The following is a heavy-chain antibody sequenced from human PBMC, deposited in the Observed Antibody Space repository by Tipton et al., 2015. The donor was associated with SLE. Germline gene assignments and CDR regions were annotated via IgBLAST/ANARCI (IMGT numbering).Heavy chain of an antibody. CDR3: APGLLWFGECYY. CDR1: GFTFDDYA. Sequence: SLRLSCAASGFTFDDYAMHWVRQAPGKGLEWVSGISWNSGNIDYADSVKGRFTISRDNSKNTLYLQMNSLRAEDTAVYYCAPGLLWFGECYYWGQGALVTVSS. J-gene: IGHJ4*02. D-gene: IGHD3-10*01. CDR2: ISWNSGNI. V-gene: IGHV3-9*01.